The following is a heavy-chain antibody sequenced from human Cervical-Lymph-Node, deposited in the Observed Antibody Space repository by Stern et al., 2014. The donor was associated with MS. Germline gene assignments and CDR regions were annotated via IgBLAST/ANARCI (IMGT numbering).Heavy chain of an antibody. Sequence: QMQLVQSGAEVKKPGSSVKVSCKASGGTFSTFAISWVRQAPGQGLEWLEGFLPLFGAPSSEQMFQGRVMFTADESMSTAYMELRGLRSDDTAVYCCTRHQEGMAASWGQGTLVTVSS. J-gene: IGHJ5*02. D-gene: IGHD6-13*01. CDR2: FLPLFGAP. V-gene: IGHV1-69*01. CDR3: TRHQEGMAAS. CDR1: GGTFSTFA.